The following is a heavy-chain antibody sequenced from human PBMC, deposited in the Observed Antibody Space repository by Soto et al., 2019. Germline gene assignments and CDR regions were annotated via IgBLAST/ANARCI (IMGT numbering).Heavy chain of an antibody. CDR2: MNPNSGNT. CDR1: GYTFTSYD. D-gene: IGHD6-6*01. CDR3: ARGNGKGSSSIYYYYMDV. V-gene: IGHV1-8*01. J-gene: IGHJ6*03. Sequence: GASVKVSCKASGYTFTSYDINWVRQATGQGLEWMGWMNPNSGNTGYAQKFQGRVTMTRNTSISTAYMELSSLRSEDTAVYYCARGNGKGSSSIYYYYMDVWGKGTTVTVSS.